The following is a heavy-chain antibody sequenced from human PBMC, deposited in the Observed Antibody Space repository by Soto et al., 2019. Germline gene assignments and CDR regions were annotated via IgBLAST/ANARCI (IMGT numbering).Heavy chain of an antibody. CDR1: GDSISSSSYY. CDR2: IYYRGNT. J-gene: IGHJ4*02. Sequence: SETLSLTCTVSGDSISSSSYYWGWIRQPPGKGLEWIGSIYYRGNTYYNPSLRSRVSISADTSKKQISLKVNSVTAADTAVYYCGRLYSGTRPPDYWGQGTLVTVSS. CDR3: GRLYSGTRPPDY. D-gene: IGHD1-26*01. V-gene: IGHV4-39*01.